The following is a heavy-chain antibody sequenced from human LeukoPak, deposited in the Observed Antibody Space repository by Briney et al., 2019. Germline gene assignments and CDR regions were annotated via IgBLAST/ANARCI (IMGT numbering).Heavy chain of an antibody. D-gene: IGHD2-21*01. CDR3: AKAPVTTCRGAYCYPFDY. CDR2: ISYDGSNN. V-gene: IGHV3-30*04. CDR1: GFTFSSYA. J-gene: IGHJ4*02. Sequence: GGSLRLSCAASGFTFSSYAMHWVRQAPGKGLEWVAVISYDGSNNYYADSVKGRFTMSRDNSKNTLYLQMNSLRAEDTAVYYCAKAPVTTCRGAYCYPFDYWGQGTLVTVSS.